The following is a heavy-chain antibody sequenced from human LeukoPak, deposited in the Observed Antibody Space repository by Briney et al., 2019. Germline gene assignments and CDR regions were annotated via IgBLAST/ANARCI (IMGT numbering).Heavy chain of an antibody. D-gene: IGHD4-17*01. J-gene: IGHJ4*02. Sequence: ASVKVSCKASGYTFTSYYMHWVRQAPGQGPEWMGIINPSGGSTAYAQKFQGRVTMTRDTSTTTVYMELSSLRSEDTAVYYCASSYGDYGLDYWGQGTLVTVSS. CDR1: GYTFTSYY. CDR3: ASSYGDYGLDY. V-gene: IGHV1-46*01. CDR2: INPSGGST.